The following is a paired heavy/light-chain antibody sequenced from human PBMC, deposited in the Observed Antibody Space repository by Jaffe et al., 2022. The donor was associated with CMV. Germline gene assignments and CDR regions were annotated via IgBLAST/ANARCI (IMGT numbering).Light chain of an antibody. Sequence: QSALTQPASVSGSPGQSITISCTGTSSDVGGYSYVSWYQHHPDKAPKLMIYDVSYRPSGVSNRFSGSKSGNTASLTISGLQAEDEAAYYCSSYTSRSFVVFGGGTKLTVL. CDR2: DVS. CDR3: SSYTSRSFVV. J-gene: IGLJ2*01. V-gene: IGLV2-14*03. CDR1: SSDVGGYSY.
Heavy chain of an antibody. CDR2: ISSNSDYI. Sequence: EVQLVESGGGLVKPGGSLRLSCAASGFTFNTYTMNWVRQAPGKGLEWVSSISSNSDYIYYADSVKGRFTISRDNAKNSLYLQMNSLRAEDTAVYYCGVYIYGFPDAFDIRGQGTMVTVSS. CDR1: GFTFNTYT. V-gene: IGHV3-21*02. D-gene: IGHD5-18*01. J-gene: IGHJ3*02. CDR3: GVYIYGFPDAFDI.